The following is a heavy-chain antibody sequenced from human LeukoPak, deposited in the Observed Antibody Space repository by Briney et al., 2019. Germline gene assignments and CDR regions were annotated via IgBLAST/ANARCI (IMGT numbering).Heavy chain of an antibody. CDR1: GFTFSSYD. V-gene: IGHV3-30*18. J-gene: IGHJ4*02. CDR2: ISYDGGNE. D-gene: IGHD6-19*01. CDR3: AKDRYSSGWYSIEH. Sequence: GGSLRLSCAASGFTFSSYDLHWVRQAPGKGLEWVSFISYDGGNEYYADSVKGRFTISRDNSKNTLYLQMNSLRAEDTAVYYVAKDRYSSGWYSIEHWGQGTLVTVSS.